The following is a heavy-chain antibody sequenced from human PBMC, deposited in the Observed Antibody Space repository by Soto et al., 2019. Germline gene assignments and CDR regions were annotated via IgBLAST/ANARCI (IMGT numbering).Heavy chain of an antibody. J-gene: IGHJ6*02. V-gene: IGHV1-69*13. CDR3: ARSYCSGGSCYSGSYYGMDV. CDR1: GGTFSSYA. Sequence: SVKVSFKASGGTFSSYAISWVRQAPGQGLEWMGGIIPIFGTANYAQKFQGRVTITADESTSTAYMELSSLRSEDTAVYYCARSYCSGGSCYSGSYYGMDVWGQGTTVTVSS. D-gene: IGHD2-15*01. CDR2: IIPIFGTA.